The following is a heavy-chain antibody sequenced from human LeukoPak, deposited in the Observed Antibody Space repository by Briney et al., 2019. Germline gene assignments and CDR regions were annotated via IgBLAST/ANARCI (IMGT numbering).Heavy chain of an antibody. CDR3: ARGGGLGWPFFDY. J-gene: IGHJ4*02. Sequence: SETLSLTCTVSGGSISSYYWSWLRQPPGKGLECIGYIYYTGSTNYNPALKSRVTKAVDTSKNQFSLKLTSVTAADTAVYYCARGGGLGWPFFDYWGQGTLVTVSS. CDR1: GGSISSYY. D-gene: IGHD3-16*01. CDR2: IYYTGST. V-gene: IGHV4-59*01.